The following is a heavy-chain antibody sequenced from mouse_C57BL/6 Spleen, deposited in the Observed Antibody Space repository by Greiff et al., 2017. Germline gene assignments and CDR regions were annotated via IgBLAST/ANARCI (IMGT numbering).Heavy chain of an antibody. Sequence: QVQLQQSGAELARPGASVKLSSKASGYTFTSYGISWVKQRTGQGLEWIGEIYPRSGNTYYNEKFKGKATLTADKSSSTAYMELRSLTSEDAAVYFCVPGGSLRGDYWGQGTSVTVSS. CDR3: VPGGSLRGDY. V-gene: IGHV1-81*01. J-gene: IGHJ4*01. CDR2: IYPRSGNT. D-gene: IGHD1-1*02. CDR1: GYTFTSYG.